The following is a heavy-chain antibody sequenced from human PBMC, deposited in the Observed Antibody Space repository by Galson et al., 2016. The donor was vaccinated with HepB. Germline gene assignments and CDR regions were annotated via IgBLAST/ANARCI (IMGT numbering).Heavy chain of an antibody. CDR2: IYPDDSDT. CDR3: ARWGEWLVNHYFAY. J-gene: IGHJ4*02. D-gene: IGHD6-19*01. CDR1: GYNFANYW. V-gene: IGHV5-51*01. Sequence: QSGAEVKKPGESLKISCKASGYNFANYWIGWVRQMPGKGLEWMGIIYPDDSDTRYSPSFQGQVTISVDKSISTAYLQWSSLEASDTAMYYCARWGEWLVNHYFAYWGQGTLVTVSS.